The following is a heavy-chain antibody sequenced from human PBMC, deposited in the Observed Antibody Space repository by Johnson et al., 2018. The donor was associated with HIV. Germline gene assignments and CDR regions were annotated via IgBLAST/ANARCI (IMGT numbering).Heavy chain of an antibody. CDR1: GFTFSSYW. V-gene: IGHV3-7*05. CDR3: ARDYYDTAFDI. CDR2: IEQDGSEK. Sequence: VQLMESGGGVVQPGGSLRLSCAASGFTFSSYWMSWVRQAPGKGLEWVANIEQDGSEKYYVDSVKGRFTISRDNAKNSLYLQMNRLKAEDTAVYYCARDYYDTAFDIWGQGTMVTVSS. J-gene: IGHJ3*02. D-gene: IGHD3-22*01.